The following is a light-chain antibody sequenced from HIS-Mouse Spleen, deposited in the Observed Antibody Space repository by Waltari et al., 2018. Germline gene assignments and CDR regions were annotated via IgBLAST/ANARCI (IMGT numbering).Light chain of an antibody. J-gene: IGLJ2*01. CDR2: EDS. Sequence: VSPGQTARITCSGDALPTKYAYWYQQKSGQAPVLVIYEDSKRPSGIPERFSGSSSGTMATLTISGAQVEDEADYYCYSTDSSGNHRVFGGGTKLTVL. CDR1: ALPTKY. V-gene: IGLV3-10*01. CDR3: YSTDSSGNHRV.